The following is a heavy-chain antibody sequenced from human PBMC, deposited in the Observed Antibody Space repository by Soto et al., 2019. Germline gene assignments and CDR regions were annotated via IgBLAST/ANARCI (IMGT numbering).Heavy chain of an antibody. J-gene: IGHJ6*02. CDR1: GGTFSSYA. V-gene: IGHV1-69*13. CDR2: IIPIFGTA. CDR3: AREGIVVVPAAYYYYGMDV. D-gene: IGHD2-2*01. Sequence: SVKVSCKASGGTFSSYAISWVRQAPGQGLEWMGGIIPIFGTANYAQKFQGRVTITADESTSTAYMELSSLRSEDTAVYYCAREGIVVVPAAYYYYGMDVWGQGTTVTV.